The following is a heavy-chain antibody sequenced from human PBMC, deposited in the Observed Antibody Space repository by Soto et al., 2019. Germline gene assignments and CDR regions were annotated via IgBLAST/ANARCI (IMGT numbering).Heavy chain of an antibody. V-gene: IGHV1-18*01. CDR1: GYTFSNSG. Sequence: GASVKVSCKASGYTFSNSGISWVRQAPGQGLEWLGWINSDNGNTNYAQNLQGRLTLTTDTSTTTAYMELRSLRSNDTAIYYCAMVDVYVTPSPQDVWGQGTTVTVS. CDR3: AMVDVYVTPSPQDV. J-gene: IGHJ6*02. CDR2: INSDNGNT. D-gene: IGHD3-16*01.